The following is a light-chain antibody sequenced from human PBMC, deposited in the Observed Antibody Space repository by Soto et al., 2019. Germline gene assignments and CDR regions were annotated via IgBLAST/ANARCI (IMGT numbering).Light chain of an antibody. J-gene: IGKJ1*01. CDR1: QSVTSNY. V-gene: IGKV3-20*01. CDR2: GAS. Sequence: EIVLTQSPGTLSLSPGERATLSCRASQSVTSNYLAWYHQKPGQAPRLLIFGASIRDTCIPDSFSGSGSETDFTHTTKTTETEDVAMYYCHQYGSSPGKFGQGTKVDTK. CDR3: HQYGSSPGK.